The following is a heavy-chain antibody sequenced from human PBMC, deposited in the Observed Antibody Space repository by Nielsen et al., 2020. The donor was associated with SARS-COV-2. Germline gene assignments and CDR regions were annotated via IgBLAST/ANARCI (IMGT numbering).Heavy chain of an antibody. CDR2: IRYDGSNK. D-gene: IGHD5-18*01. J-gene: IGHJ5*02. CDR3: AKEGYSGTNWFDP. V-gene: IGHV3-30*02. CDR1: GLTFSSYG. Sequence: GGSLRPSRAAYGLTFSSYGMHWVRQAPGKGLEWVAFIRYDGSNKYYADSVKGRFTIARDNSKNTLYLQMNSLRAEDTAVYYCAKEGYSGTNWFDPWGQGTLVTVSS.